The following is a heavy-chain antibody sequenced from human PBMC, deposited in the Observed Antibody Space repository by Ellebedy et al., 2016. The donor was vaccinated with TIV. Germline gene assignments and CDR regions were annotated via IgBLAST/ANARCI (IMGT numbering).Heavy chain of an antibody. Sequence: ASVKVSCKASGYTFTGYYMHWLRQAPGQGLEWLGWINPNSSATKFAQKFQGRVTMTRDTSISAAYMELSSLRSEDTAVYYCATRMTTVTYYYYYGMDVWGQGTTVTVSS. D-gene: IGHD4-11*01. CDR1: GYTFTGYY. V-gene: IGHV1-2*02. J-gene: IGHJ6*02. CDR3: ATRMTTVTYYYYYGMDV. CDR2: INPNSSAT.